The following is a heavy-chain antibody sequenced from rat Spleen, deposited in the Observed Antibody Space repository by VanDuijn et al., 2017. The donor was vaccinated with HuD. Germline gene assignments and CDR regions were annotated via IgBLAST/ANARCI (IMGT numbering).Heavy chain of an antibody. CDR3: TRFTVATVFDY. J-gene: IGHJ2*01. D-gene: IGHD1-8*01. CDR1: GFTFNNYW. Sequence: EVQLVESGGGLVQPGRSLKLSCVASGFTFNNYWMSWIRQAPGKGLEWVASITTTGGSIYYPDSVKGRFTISRDNAQNTLYLQMNSLRSEDTATYYCTRFTVATVFDYWGQGVMVTVSS. CDR2: ITTTGGSI. V-gene: IGHV5-31*01.